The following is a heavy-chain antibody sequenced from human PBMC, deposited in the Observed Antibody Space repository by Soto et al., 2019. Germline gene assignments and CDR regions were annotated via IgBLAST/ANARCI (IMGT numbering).Heavy chain of an antibody. CDR2: ISGSGGSQ. V-gene: IGHV3-23*01. CDR1: GFTFSSYA. D-gene: IGHD5-18*01. CDR3: AKHGIQRGDYYSDY. J-gene: IGHJ4*02. Sequence: SLRLSCAASGFTFSSYAMSWVRQAPGKGLEWVSAISGSGGSQCDADSVKGRCTSSRDNSTNTLYLQMNSLRAEDTAVYYCAKHGIQRGDYYSDYWGQVTLVTVAS.